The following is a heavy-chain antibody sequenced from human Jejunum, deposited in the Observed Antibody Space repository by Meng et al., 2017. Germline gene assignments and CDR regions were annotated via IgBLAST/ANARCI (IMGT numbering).Heavy chain of an antibody. D-gene: IGHD3-10*01. J-gene: IGHJ4*02. CDR2: IKSKADGGPV. Sequence: GESLKISCAASGFTFRSAWMSWVRQAPGKGLEWVGRIKSKADGGPVDYAAPVKGRFTISRDDSKDTVSLQMDSLKIEDTGTYYCTTDKWGVATTGGYWGQGTRVTVSS. V-gene: IGHV3-15*01. CDR1: GFTFRSAW. CDR3: TTDKWGVATTGGY.